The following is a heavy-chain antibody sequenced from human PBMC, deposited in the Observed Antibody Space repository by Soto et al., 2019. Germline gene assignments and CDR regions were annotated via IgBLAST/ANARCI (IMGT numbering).Heavy chain of an antibody. V-gene: IGHV4-31*03. CDR1: GGSISSGGYY. CDR3: ARGGVGVVIIGSYYYGMDV. D-gene: IGHD3-3*01. CDR2: IYYSGST. Sequence: QVQLQESGPGLVKPSQTLSLTCTVSGGSISSGGYYWSWMRQHPGKGLEWIGYIYYSGSTYYNPYLKSRVTISVDTSKNQFSLKLSSVTAADTAVYYCARGGVGVVIIGSYYYGMDVWGQGTTVTVSS. J-gene: IGHJ6*02.